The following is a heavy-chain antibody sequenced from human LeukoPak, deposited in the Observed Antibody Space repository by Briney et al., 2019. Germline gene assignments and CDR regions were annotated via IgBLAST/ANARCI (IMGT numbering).Heavy chain of an antibody. J-gene: IGHJ2*01. V-gene: IGHV3-48*01. Sequence: GGSLRLSCAASGFTFSRYSMNWVRQAPGKGLEWVSYISSSSRTKYYADSVKGRFTISRDNAKNSLCLQMSSLRAEDTAVYYCARRGGYGDSYWYFDLWGRGTLVTVSS. CDR1: GFTFSRYS. D-gene: IGHD4-17*01. CDR2: ISSSSRTK. CDR3: ARRGGYGDSYWYFDL.